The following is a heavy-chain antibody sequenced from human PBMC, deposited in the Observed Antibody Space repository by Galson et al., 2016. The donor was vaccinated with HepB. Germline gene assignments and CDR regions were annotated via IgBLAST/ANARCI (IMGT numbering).Heavy chain of an antibody. V-gene: IGHV3-21*06. CDR3: SREWQDDGMDV. CDR1: GFTFRSYN. CDR2: IGSSSSPI. D-gene: IGHD2-15*01. J-gene: IGHJ6*04. Sequence: SLRLSCAASGFTFRSYNMNWVRQAPGKGLEWVSSIGSSSSPIEYTDSVKGRFTISRDNDKNLLYLEMSRLRAEDTAVYYWSREWQDDGMDVWGKGTTVIVSS.